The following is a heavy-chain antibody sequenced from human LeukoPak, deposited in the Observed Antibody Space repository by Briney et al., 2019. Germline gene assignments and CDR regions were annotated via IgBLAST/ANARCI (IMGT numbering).Heavy chain of an antibody. CDR1: GFTFSDYY. D-gene: IGHD6-13*01. Sequence: GGPLRLSCAASGFTFSDYYMTWIRQAPGKGLEWLSYISSSGSTIYYADSVKGRFTISRDNAKNSLYLQMNSLRAEDTAVYYCARSRGGEQQLIFNYWGQGTLVTVSS. J-gene: IGHJ4*02. CDR2: ISSSGSTI. CDR3: ARSRGGEQQLIFNY. V-gene: IGHV3-11*01.